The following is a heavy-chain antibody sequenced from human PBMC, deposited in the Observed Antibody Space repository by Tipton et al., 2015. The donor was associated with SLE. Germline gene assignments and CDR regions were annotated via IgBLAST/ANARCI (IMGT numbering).Heavy chain of an antibody. D-gene: IGHD3-3*01. Sequence: TLSLTCAVYGGSFSGCYWSWIRQPPGKGLEWIGEINHSGSTNYNPSLKSRVAISVDTSKNQFSLKLSSVTAADTAVYYCARGRGLEWTIYYYYGMDVWGQGTTVTVSS. J-gene: IGHJ6*02. CDR1: GGSFSGCY. CDR2: INHSGST. CDR3: ARGRGLEWTIYYYYGMDV. V-gene: IGHV4-34*01.